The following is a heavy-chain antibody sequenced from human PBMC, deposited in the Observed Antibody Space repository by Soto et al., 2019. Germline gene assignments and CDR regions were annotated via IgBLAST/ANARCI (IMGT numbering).Heavy chain of an antibody. CDR2: INPNSGGT. CDR1: GYAVSDYF. Sequence: ASVKVSGKASGYAVSDYFMHWVLQAPGEGLEWMGWINPNSGGTNYAEKFQGRVTMTRDTSISTAYMELSGLRSDDTAVYYCARAHYYDSSGYYFFAYCGQGTLVTVSS. V-gene: IGHV1-2*02. CDR3: ARAHYYDSSGYYFFAY. J-gene: IGHJ4*02. D-gene: IGHD3-22*01.